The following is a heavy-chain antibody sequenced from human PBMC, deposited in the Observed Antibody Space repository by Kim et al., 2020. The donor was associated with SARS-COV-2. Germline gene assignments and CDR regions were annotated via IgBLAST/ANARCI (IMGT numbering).Heavy chain of an antibody. D-gene: IGHD3-3*01. J-gene: IGHJ4*02. CDR3: TKANGHSFGRYYFDY. CDR1: GFTFSSYG. CDR2: IISTGETT. V-gene: IGHV3-23*01. Sequence: GGSLRLSCVASGFTFSSYGMNWVRQAPGKGLEWVSSIISTGETTYYADSVKGRFTISRDNSRKTLYLQMNWLGGEDTAVYYCTKANGHSFGRYYFDYWGQGTLVSVSS.